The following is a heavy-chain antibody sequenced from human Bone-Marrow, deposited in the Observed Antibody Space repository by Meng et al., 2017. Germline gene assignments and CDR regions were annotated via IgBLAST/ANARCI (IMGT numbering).Heavy chain of an antibody. Sequence: SVKVSCKASGGTSSSYAISWVRQAPGQGLEWLGGIIPIFGTANYAQKFQGRVTITADESTSTAYMKLSSLRSEDTAVYYCARWYYYGSGSYLGFDYWGQGTLVTVSS. CDR1: GGTSSSYA. CDR3: ARWYYYGSGSYLGFDY. V-gene: IGHV1-69*13. J-gene: IGHJ4*02. CDR2: IIPIFGTA. D-gene: IGHD3-10*01.